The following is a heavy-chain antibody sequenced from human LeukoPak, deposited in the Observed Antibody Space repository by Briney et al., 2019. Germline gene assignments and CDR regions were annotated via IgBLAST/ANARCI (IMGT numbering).Heavy chain of an antibody. CDR1: GFTVSSNY. D-gene: IGHD3-22*01. Sequence: RPGGSLRLSCAASGFTVSSNYMSWVRQAPGKGLEWVSVIYSGGTTYYADSVKGRFTISRDHSKNTLYLQMNSLRAEDTAVYYCARHRYYYDSSGYYYQPWGQGTLVTVSS. CDR2: IYSGGTT. V-gene: IGHV3-53*01. CDR3: ARHRYYYDSSGYYYQP. J-gene: IGHJ5*02.